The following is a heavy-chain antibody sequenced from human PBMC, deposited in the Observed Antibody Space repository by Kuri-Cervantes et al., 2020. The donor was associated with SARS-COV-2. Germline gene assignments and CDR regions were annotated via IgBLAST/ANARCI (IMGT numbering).Heavy chain of an antibody. D-gene: IGHD3-9*01. CDR1: ETTFPNYD. V-gene: IGHV1-8*01. J-gene: IGHJ4*02. CDR3: ARGQGYWLPADPIDY. CDR2: MNPNSGNT. Sequence: ASVKVSCKAPETTFPNYDINWVRQATGQGLEWMGWMNPNSGNTGYAQKFQGRVTMTRNTSISTAYMELSGLRSEDTAVYYCARGQGYWLPADPIDYWGQGTLVTVSS.